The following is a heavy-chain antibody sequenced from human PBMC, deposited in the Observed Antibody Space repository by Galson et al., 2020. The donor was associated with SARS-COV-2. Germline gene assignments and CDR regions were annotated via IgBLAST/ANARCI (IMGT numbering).Heavy chain of an antibody. CDR1: GYSFTSYW. J-gene: IGHJ4*02. Sequence: GESLKISCKGSGYSFTSYWISWVRQMPGKGLEWMGRIDPSDSYTNYSPSFQGHVTISADKSISTAYLQWSSLKASATAMYDCARQEKKMTMVRGVINYWGQGTLVTVSS. CDR3: ARQEKKMTMVRGVINY. V-gene: IGHV5-10-1*01. CDR2: IDPSDSYT. D-gene: IGHD3-10*01.